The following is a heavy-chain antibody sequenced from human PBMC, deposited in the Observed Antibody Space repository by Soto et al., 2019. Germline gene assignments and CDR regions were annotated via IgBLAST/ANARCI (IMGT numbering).Heavy chain of an antibody. CDR1: GFTFSSYS. CDR3: ARPELTVYYAMDV. Sequence: EVQLVESGGGLVHPGESLRLSCAASGFTFSSYSMNWVRQAPGKGLEWVSYISASSSAIYYADSVKGRFTISRDNAKESLYLQMNSPRDEDTAVYYCARPELTVYYAMDVWGQGTTVTVSS. V-gene: IGHV3-48*02. D-gene: IGHD2-21*02. J-gene: IGHJ6*02. CDR2: ISASSSAI.